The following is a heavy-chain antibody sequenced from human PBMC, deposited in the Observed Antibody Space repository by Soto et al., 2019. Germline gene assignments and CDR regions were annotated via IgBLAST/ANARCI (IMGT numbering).Heavy chain of an antibody. V-gene: IGHV4-31*03. J-gene: IGHJ4*02. Sequence: QVQLQESGPGLVKPSQTLSLTCTVSGGSISSGARYWTWVRQHPGKGLEWIGYIYSNGDTYYNPSLKSRVIISLDTSKNQFSLRLSSVTAADTAVYYCARDRVGVCPDYWGQGNLVTVSS. CDR2: IYSNGDT. CDR1: GGSISSGARY. CDR3: ARDRVGVCPDY.